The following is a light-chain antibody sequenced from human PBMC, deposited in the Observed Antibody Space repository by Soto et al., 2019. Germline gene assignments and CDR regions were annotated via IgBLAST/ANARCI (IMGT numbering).Light chain of an antibody. CDR1: SSDVGGYNY. Sequence: SPGQSVTISCTGTSSDVGGYNYVSWNQQHPGKAPKVMIYDVTKWPSGVPDRFSGSKSGNTASLTVSGLQAEDEADYYCSSYTITSTYVFGTGTKVTVL. CDR2: DVT. V-gene: IGLV2-8*01. CDR3: SSYTITSTYV. J-gene: IGLJ1*01.